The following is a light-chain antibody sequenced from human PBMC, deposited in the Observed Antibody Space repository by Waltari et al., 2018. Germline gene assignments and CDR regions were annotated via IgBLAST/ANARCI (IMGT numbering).Light chain of an antibody. J-gene: IGKJ1*01. Sequence: DIGMTQAPDYRAVALGERATINCKASQSVLYSSNNMNYLAWYQHNAGQPPKLLISLASTRESGVPERFSGSVSWTDFTLPISRLQAEDVAVYYCQQFYLTLLLTFGHGTKVEIK. CDR1: QSVLYSSNNMNY. CDR2: LAS. CDR3: QQFYLTLLLT. V-gene: IGKV4-1*01.